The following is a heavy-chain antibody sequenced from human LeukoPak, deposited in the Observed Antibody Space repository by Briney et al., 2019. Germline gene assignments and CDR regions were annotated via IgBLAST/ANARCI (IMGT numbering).Heavy chain of an antibody. D-gene: IGHD6-13*01. J-gene: IGHJ4*02. V-gene: IGHV3-7*01. Sequence: GGSLRLSCEASGFTFTNYWMSWVRQPPGKGLEWVANIKQDGSEKDYVDSMKGRFTISRDNAKNSVSLQMNSLRVEDTAMYYCVRIGYSSSGFDCWGQGTLVTVSS. CDR3: VRIGYSSSGFDC. CDR1: GFTFTNYW. CDR2: IKQDGSEK.